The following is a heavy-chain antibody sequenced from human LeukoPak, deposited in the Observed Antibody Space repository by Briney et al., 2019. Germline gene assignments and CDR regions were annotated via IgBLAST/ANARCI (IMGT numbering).Heavy chain of an antibody. Sequence: GGSLRLSCAASGFTFDDYAMHWVRQAPGKGLEWVSGISWNSGSIGYADSVKGRFTISRDNAKNSLYLQMNSLRAEDTVLYYCAKVSGLGNWFDPWGQGTLVTVSS. D-gene: IGHD3-16*01. CDR1: GFTFDDYA. V-gene: IGHV3-9*01. CDR2: ISWNSGSI. J-gene: IGHJ5*02. CDR3: AKVSGLGNWFDP.